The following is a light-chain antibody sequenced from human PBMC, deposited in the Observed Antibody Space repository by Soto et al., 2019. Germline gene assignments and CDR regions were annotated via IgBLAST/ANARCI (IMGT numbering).Light chain of an antibody. Sequence: QSVLTQPPSVSGAPGQRVTISCTGSSSDIGAGYDVHWYQQLPGTAPKLLIYGNTNRPSGVPDRFSGSKSGTSASLAISGLQAEDEADYFCCSDAGGFTWVFGGGTKLTVL. CDR3: CSDAGGFTWV. V-gene: IGLV1-40*01. CDR2: GNT. J-gene: IGLJ3*02. CDR1: SSDIGAGYD.